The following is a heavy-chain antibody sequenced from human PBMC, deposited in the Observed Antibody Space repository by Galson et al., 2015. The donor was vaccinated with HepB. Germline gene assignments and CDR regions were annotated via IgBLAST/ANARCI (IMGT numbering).Heavy chain of an antibody. CDR1: GFTFSGSA. D-gene: IGHD6-13*01. CDR3: TRLGDLSGYSSR. J-gene: IGHJ4*02. V-gene: IGHV3-73*01. Sequence: SLRLSCAGSGFTFSGSAMHWVRQASGRGLEWVGRIGSNANNYATAYTASVKGRFTISRDDSKNTAYLQMNSLRIEDTAVYYCTRLGDLSGYSSRWGQGTLVTVSS. CDR2: IGSNANNYAT.